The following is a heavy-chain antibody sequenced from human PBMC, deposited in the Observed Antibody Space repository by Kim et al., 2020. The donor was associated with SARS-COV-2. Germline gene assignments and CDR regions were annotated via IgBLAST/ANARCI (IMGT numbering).Heavy chain of an antibody. CDR2: T. J-gene: IGHJ3*02. CDR3: ARGVVFAFDI. D-gene: IGHD2-21*01. Sequence: TYYNPSLKSRVTISVDESKNQVSLKLTSVTAEDTAVYYCARGVVFAFDIWGQGTRVTVSS. V-gene: IGHV4-30-2*01.